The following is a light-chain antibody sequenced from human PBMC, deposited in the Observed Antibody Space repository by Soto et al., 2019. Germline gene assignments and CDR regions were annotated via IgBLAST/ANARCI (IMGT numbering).Light chain of an antibody. CDR1: QSISNW. V-gene: IGKV1-5*03. J-gene: IGKJ2*01. CDR2: KAI. Sequence: DIQMTQSPSTLSESVGDRVTISCGASQSISNWLAWYQQKPGKAPKLLIYKAINLQSGVPSRFSGSGSGTEFSLTISGLQPDDFATYYCQRYNDFQYVFGQGTKL. CDR3: QRYNDFQYV.